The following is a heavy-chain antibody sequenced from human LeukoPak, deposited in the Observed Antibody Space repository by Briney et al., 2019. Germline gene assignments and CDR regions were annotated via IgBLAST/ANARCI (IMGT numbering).Heavy chain of an antibody. V-gene: IGHV1-8*01. D-gene: IGHD3-10*01. CDR3: ARRIISDY. CDR2: LNPHSGNT. J-gene: IGHJ4*02. CDR1: GYTFTNYD. Sequence: VASVKVSCKASGYTFTNYDINWVRQATGQGLEWMGWLNPHSGNTGYAQKFQGRVTMTRNTSISTAYMELSSLRSDDTAVYYCARRIISDYWGQGSLVTVSS.